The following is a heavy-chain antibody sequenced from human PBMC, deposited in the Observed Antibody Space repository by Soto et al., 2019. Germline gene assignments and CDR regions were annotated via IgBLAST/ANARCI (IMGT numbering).Heavy chain of an antibody. J-gene: IGHJ3*02. V-gene: IGHV3-53*01. D-gene: IGHD4-17*01. CDR3: AGQRANCYGDPNDALDI. CDR2: LYAGGAT. CDR1: GFSVSDNY. Sequence: EVQLVESGGGLIQPGGSLRLSCAASGFSVSDNYMNWVRPAPGKGLQWVSLLYAGGATFYADSVKGRFTISRDSSKNTLYLQMDSLRAEDTAVYYCAGQRANCYGDPNDALDIWGQGTVVSVSS.